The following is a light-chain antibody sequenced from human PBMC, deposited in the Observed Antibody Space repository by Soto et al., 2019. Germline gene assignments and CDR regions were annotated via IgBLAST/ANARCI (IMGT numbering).Light chain of an antibody. Sequence: EIVLTQSPGTLSLSPGERVTLSCRASQSVSSSYLAWYQQKPGQAPRLLIYGASSRATGIPDRFSGSGSGTDLTLTITRLEPEDFAVYYCQQYGDSPQTFGQGTKVDIK. V-gene: IGKV3-20*01. CDR1: QSVSSSY. CDR3: QQYGDSPQT. CDR2: GAS. J-gene: IGKJ1*01.